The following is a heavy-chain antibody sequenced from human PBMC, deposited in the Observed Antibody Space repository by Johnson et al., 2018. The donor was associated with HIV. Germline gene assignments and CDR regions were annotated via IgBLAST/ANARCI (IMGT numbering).Heavy chain of an antibody. J-gene: IGHJ3*02. D-gene: IGHD6-13*01. CDR1: GFSFSSYD. CDR3: SRGDLAAAGNGAVDI. V-gene: IGHV3-33*08. CDR2: MWYDGSTR. Sequence: VQPVESGGGVVPPGRSLRVSCGAAGFSFSSYDMHLLRQAQGKGLERAALMWYDGSTRYYADSAMGRFPISRDNAKNSLYLQMTSLRAEDTAVYYCSRGDLAAAGNGAVDIWGQGTMVTVSS.